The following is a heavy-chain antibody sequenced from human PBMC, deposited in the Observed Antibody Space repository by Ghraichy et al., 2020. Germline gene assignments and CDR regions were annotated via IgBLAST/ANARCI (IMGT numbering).Heavy chain of an antibody. Sequence: SETLSLTCAVYGGSFSGYYWSWIRQPPGKGLEWIGEINHSGSTNYNPSLKSRVTISVDTSKNQFSLKLSSVTAADTAVYYCARGRSGWYNYWGQGTLVTVSS. CDR2: INHSGST. CDR3: ARGRSGWYNY. D-gene: IGHD6-19*01. CDR1: GGSFSGYY. V-gene: IGHV4-34*01. J-gene: IGHJ4*02.